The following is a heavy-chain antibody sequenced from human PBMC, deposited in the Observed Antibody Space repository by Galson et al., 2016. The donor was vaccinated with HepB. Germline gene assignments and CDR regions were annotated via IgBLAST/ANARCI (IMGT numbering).Heavy chain of an antibody. V-gene: IGHV4-4*07. CDR2: IYTSGNT. J-gene: IGHJ5*02. CDR3: ARCLRSGTTIWFDP. D-gene: IGHD1/OR15-1a*01. CDR1: GASISSNS. Sequence: SETLSLTCTVSGASISSNSWTWIRQPAGKGLECLGRIYTSGNTNYKPSLKSRVSMSLDTSKNQFSLGLTSVTAADTAIYYCARCLRSGTTIWFDPWGQGTLVTVSS.